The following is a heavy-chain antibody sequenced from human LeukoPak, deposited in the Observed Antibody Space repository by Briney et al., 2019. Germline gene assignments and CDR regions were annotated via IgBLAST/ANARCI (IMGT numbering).Heavy chain of an antibody. D-gene: IGHD3-16*01. CDR2: IIPIFGTA. V-gene: IGHV1-69*05. Sequence: SVKVSCKASGGTFSSYAISWVRQAPGQGLEWMGGIIPIFGTANYTQKFQGRVTITTDESTSTAYMELSSLRSEDTAVYYCARVVKPVEGGEWFDPWGQGTLVTVSS. CDR3: ARVVKPVEGGEWFDP. CDR1: GGTFSSYA. J-gene: IGHJ5*02.